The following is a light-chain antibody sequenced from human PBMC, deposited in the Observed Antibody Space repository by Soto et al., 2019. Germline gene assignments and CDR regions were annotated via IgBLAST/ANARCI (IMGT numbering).Light chain of an antibody. J-gene: IGKJ5*01. CDR2: DAS. CDR3: QQYGSSPPIT. V-gene: IGKV3-20*01. CDR1: QSVSSSY. Sequence: SSSTLSLSPGERATLSCRALQSVSSSYLAWYQQKPGQAPRLLIYDASSRATGIADRFSGSGSGTDFTLTISRLEPEDFAVYYCQQYGSSPPITFGQGTRLEIK.